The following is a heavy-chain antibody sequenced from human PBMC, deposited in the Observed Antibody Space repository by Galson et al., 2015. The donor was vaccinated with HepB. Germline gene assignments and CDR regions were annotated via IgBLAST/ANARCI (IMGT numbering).Heavy chain of an antibody. V-gene: IGHV3-33*08. CDR2: IWFDGTNK. J-gene: IGHJ6*02. CDR3: ARDEGDAMDV. CDR1: GFTFSNNN. Sequence: SLRLSCAASGFTFSNNNMHWVRQAPGKGLQWVAVIWFDGTNKFHGDSVKGRFTISRDNSNNTLFLQMSSLRAEDTAVYYCARDEGDAMDVWDQGTTVTVSS.